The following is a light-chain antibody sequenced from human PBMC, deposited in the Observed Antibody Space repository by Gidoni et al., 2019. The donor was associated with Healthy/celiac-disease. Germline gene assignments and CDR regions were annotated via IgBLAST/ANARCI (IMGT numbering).Light chain of an antibody. CDR2: KAS. CDR3: QQECS. V-gene: IGKV1-5*03. Sequence: RVTIACRASQSISSWLAWYQQKPEKAPKLMSYKASSLESGVPSRFSGSGSGTECTSTKRGVQADDFGTYYSQQECSFXXXTKLEIK. J-gene: IGKJ2*04. CDR1: QSISSW.